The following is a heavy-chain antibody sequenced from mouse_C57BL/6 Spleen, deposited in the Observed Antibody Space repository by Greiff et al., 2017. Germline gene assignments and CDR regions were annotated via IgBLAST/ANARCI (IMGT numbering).Heavy chain of an antibody. V-gene: IGHV1-82*01. CDR1: GYAFSSSW. CDR2: IYPGDGDT. CDR3: AREGDYYGSFDY. D-gene: IGHD1-1*01. Sequence: VQLQQSGPELVKPGASVKISCKASGYAFSSSWMNWVKQRPGKGLEWIGRIYPGDGDTNYNGKFKGKATLTADKSSSTAYLQLSSLTSEDSAVYFCAREGDYYGSFDYWGQGTTLTVSS. J-gene: IGHJ2*01.